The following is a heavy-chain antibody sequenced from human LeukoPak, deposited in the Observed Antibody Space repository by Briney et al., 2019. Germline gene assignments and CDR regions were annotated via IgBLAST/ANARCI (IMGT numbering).Heavy chain of an antibody. V-gene: IGHV3-11*01. J-gene: IGHJ4*02. CDR2: ISSSGSTI. Sequence: GGSLRLSCAASGFTFSDYYMSWIRQAPGKGLEWVSYISSSGSTIYYADSVKGRFTISRDNAKNSLYLQMNSLRAEDTAVHYCARDTKSQTAGYFDYWGQGTLVTVSS. CDR1: GFTFSDYY. CDR3: ARDTKSQTAGYFDY. D-gene: IGHD1-1*01.